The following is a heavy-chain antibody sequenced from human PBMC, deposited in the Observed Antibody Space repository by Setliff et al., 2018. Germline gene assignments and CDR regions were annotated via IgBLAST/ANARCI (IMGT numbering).Heavy chain of an antibody. CDR1: GYTLTELS. D-gene: IGHD3-10*01. V-gene: IGHV1-24*01. J-gene: IGHJ5*02. CDR3: AKNGFGVVALGVNNWFDP. Sequence: ASVKVSCKVSGYTLTELSRHWVRQAPGQGLEWMGGFDPEDGETIYAQKFQGRVTMTEDTSTDTAYMELSSLRSEDTAVYYCAKNGFGVVALGVNNWFDPWGQGTLVTVSS. CDR2: FDPEDGET.